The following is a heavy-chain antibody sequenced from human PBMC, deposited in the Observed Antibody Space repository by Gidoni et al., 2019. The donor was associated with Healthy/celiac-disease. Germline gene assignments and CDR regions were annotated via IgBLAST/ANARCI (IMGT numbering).Heavy chain of an antibody. CDR2: IYYSGST. J-gene: IGHJ4*02. V-gene: IGHV4-59*01. CDR3: ARSKEYYYDSSGYYY. CDR1: GGSISSYY. Sequence: QVQLQESGPGLMKPSETLSLTCTVSGGSISSYYWSWIRQPPGKGLEWIGYIYYSGSTNYNPSLKSRVTISVDTSKNQFSLKLSSVTAADTAVYYCARSKEYYYDSSGYYYWGQGTLVTVSS. D-gene: IGHD3-22*01.